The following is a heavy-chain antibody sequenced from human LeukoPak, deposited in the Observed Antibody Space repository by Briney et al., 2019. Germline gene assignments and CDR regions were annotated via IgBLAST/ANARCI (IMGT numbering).Heavy chain of an antibody. CDR1: GFVFSDYY. CDR3: ARGGYYGSGNDFRFDP. Sequence: GSLRLSCAASGFVFSDYYMSWIRQPPGKGLECIGYIHYTGSTHYNPSLKSRVTISVDTSKSQFSLKLSSVTAADTAIYYCARGGYYGSGNDFRFDPWGQGTLVTVSS. CDR2: IHYTGST. J-gene: IGHJ5*02. D-gene: IGHD3-10*01. V-gene: IGHV4-59*01.